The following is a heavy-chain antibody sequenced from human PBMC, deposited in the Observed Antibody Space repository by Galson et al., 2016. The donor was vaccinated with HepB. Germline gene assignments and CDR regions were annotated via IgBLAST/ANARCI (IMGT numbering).Heavy chain of an antibody. CDR1: GFSFSDYS. CDR2: ISKSSDYI. CDR3: ATDLSHLAVLFSL. J-gene: IGHJ4*02. D-gene: IGHD4/OR15-4a*01. V-gene: IGHV3-21*01. Sequence: SLRLSCAASGFSFSDYSMNWVRQAPGKGLEWVSTISKSSDYIFYADSVKGRFTISRDNAKNSVFLQMNSLRAEDTAVYYCATDLSHLAVLFSLGGQGTLVSVSS.